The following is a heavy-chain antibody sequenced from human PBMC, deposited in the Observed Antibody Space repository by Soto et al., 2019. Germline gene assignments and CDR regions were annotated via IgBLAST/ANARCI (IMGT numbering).Heavy chain of an antibody. D-gene: IGHD4-4*01. CDR1: GFTFDDYA. CDR2: FSWNSGTI. CDR3: AKGGGYTTYYYMDV. J-gene: IGHJ6*03. V-gene: IGHV3-9*01. Sequence: GGSLRLSCAASGFTFDDYAMHWVRQAPGKGLEWFSGFSWNSGTIAYADSVKGRFTISRDNAKNSLYLQMNSLRAEDTALYYCAKGGGYTTYYYMDVWGKGTTVTVSS.